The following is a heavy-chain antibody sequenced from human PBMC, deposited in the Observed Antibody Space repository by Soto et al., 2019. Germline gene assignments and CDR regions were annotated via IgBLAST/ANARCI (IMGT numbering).Heavy chain of an antibody. CDR1: GFTFSDAW. D-gene: IGHD6-19*01. V-gene: IGHV3-15*01. CDR3: RTQWLD. Sequence: EVQLVESGGGLVKPGGSLRLSCAASGFTFSDAWMSWVRQAPGKGLEWVGLIKKKTDGGTTDYAAPVKGRFTISRDDSKNTLYLQMSSLKIDDTAVYYCRTQWLDWGQGTLVTVSS. J-gene: IGHJ4*02. CDR2: IKKKTDGGTT.